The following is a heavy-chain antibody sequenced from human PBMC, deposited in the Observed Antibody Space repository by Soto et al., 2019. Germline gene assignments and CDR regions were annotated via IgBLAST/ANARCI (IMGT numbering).Heavy chain of an antibody. Sequence: QVQLQQWGAGLLKPSETLSLTCAVYGGSFSGYYWSWIRQPPGKGLEWIGEINHSGSTNYNPSLKSRVTISVDTSKNQFSLKLSSVTAADTAVYYCASRRRAAAGIIDYWGQGTLVTVSS. CDR2: INHSGST. J-gene: IGHJ4*02. CDR3: ASRRRAAAGIIDY. V-gene: IGHV4-34*01. CDR1: GGSFSGYY. D-gene: IGHD6-13*01.